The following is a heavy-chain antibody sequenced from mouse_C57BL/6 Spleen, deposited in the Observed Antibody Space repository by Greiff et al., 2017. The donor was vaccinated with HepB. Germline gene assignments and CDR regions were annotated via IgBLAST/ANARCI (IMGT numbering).Heavy chain of an antibody. CDR1: GYTFTSYW. V-gene: IGHV1-50*01. CDR2: IDPSDSYT. D-gene: IGHD3-2*02. CDR3: ARSEVSGYGAY. Sequence: VQLQQPGAELVKPGASVKLSCKASGYTFTSYWMQWVKQRPGQGLEWIGEIDPSDSYTNYNQKFKGKATLTVDTSSSTAYMQLSSLTSEDSAVYYCARSEVSGYGAYWGQGILVTVSA. J-gene: IGHJ3*01.